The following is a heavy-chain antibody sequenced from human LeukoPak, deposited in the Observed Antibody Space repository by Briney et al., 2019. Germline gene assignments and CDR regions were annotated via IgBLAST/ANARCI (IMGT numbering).Heavy chain of an antibody. V-gene: IGHV3-23*01. J-gene: IGHJ3*02. Sequence: GGSLRLSCAASGFTFSNAWMSWVRQAPGKGLEWVSAISGSGGSTYYADSVKGRFTISRDNSKNTLYLQMNSLRAEDTAVYYCAKPRGEWLLLRSYALDIWGQGTMVTVSS. CDR3: AKPRGEWLLLRSYALDI. D-gene: IGHD3-22*01. CDR2: ISGSGGST. CDR1: GFTFSNAW.